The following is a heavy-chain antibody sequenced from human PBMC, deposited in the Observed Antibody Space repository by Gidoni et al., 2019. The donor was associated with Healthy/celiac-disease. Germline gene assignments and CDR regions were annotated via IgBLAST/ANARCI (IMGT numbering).Heavy chain of an antibody. CDR3: AAVGGSSWFEDSSGWYGQPLQFDP. V-gene: IGHV3-30*03. Sequence: VQLVESGGGVVQPGRSLSLSCAASGFTSSSSGMHWVRQAPGKGLEWVAVISYDGRNKYYADSVKGRFTISRDNSKNTLYLQMNSLRAEDTAVYYGAAVGGSSWFEDSSGWYGQPLQFDPWGQGTLVTVSS. J-gene: IGHJ5*02. CDR2: ISYDGRNK. D-gene: IGHD6-19*01. CDR1: GFTSSSSG.